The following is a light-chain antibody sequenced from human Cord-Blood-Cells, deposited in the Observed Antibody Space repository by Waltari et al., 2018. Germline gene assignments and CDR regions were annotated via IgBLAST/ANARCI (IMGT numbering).Light chain of an antibody. Sequence: QSALTQPASVSGSPGQSITISCTGTSSDVGGYNYVSWYQQHPGKAPKLMIYDVINRPSGVSIRFSGSKSGNTASLTISGLQAEDEADYYCSSYTSSSTNYVFGTGTKVTVL. CDR1: SSDVGGYNY. CDR2: DVI. J-gene: IGLJ1*01. CDR3: SSYTSSSTNYV. V-gene: IGLV2-14*01.